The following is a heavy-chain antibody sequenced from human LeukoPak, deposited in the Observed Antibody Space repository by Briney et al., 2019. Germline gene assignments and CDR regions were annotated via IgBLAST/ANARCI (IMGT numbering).Heavy chain of an antibody. CDR3: ARGIAVAGTGFDY. J-gene: IGHJ4*02. D-gene: IGHD6-19*01. CDR2: IKPDGSEK. CDR1: GFTFTRYW. V-gene: IGHV3-7*02. Sequence: PGGSLRLSCAASGFTFTRYWMNWVRQAPGKGLEWVANIKPDGSEKYYVDSVKGRFTISRDNTKNSLYLQMNSLRAEDTAVYYCARGIAVAGTGFDYWGQGTLVTVSS.